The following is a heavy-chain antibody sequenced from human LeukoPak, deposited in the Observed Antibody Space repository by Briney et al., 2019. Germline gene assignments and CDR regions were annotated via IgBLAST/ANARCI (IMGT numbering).Heavy chain of an antibody. J-gene: IGHJ4*02. CDR2: INHSGST. D-gene: IGHD3-9*01. Sequence: ETLSLTCAVYGGSFSGYYWSWIRQPPGKGLEWIGEINHSGSTNYNPSLKRRVTISVDTSKNQFSLKLSSVTAADTAVYYCASRDFYYDILTGHHRYFDYWGQGTLVTVSS. CDR1: GGSFSGYY. V-gene: IGHV4-34*01. CDR3: ASRDFYYDILTGHHRYFDY.